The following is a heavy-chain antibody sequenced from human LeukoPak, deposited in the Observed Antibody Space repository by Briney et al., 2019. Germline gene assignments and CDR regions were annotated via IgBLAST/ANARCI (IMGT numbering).Heavy chain of an antibody. V-gene: IGHV3-30-3*01. CDR1: GFTFSSYA. Sequence: PGGSLRLSCAASGFTFSSYAMHWVRQAPGKGLEWVAVISYDGSNKYYADSVKGRFTISRDNSKNTLYLQMNSLRAEDTAVYYCARTWFGELKDSQPGYAFDIWGQGTMVTVSS. D-gene: IGHD3-10*01. J-gene: IGHJ3*02. CDR2: ISYDGSNK. CDR3: ARTWFGELKDSQPGYAFDI.